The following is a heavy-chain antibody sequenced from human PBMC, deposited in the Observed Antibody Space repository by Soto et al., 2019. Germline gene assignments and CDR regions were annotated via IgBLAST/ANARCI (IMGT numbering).Heavy chain of an antibody. CDR1: GFTFSNAW. D-gene: IGHD1-1*01. J-gene: IGHJ4*02. Sequence: GGSLRLSCAASGFTFSNAWMSWVRQSPGKGLEWVGRIKSKTDGGTTDYAAPVKGRFTISRDDSKNTLYLQMNSLKTEDTAVYYCTTENGPEYFDYWGQGTLVTVSS. CDR2: IKSKTDGGTT. CDR3: TTENGPEYFDY. V-gene: IGHV3-15*01.